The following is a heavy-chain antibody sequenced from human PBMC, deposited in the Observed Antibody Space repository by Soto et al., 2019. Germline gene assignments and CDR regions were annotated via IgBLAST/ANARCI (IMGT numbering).Heavy chain of an antibody. CDR3: ASFLCSSSSGYLFYGMDV. CDR2: INPNSGDT. V-gene: IGHV1-2*02. D-gene: IGHD2-15*01. CDR1: GYTFTGYY. Sequence: ASVKVSCKASGYTFTGYYMHWVRQVPGQGLEWMGWINPNSGDTKYVQEFQGRVTMTRDTSISTAYMELSRLRSDDTAVYYCASFLCSSSSGYLFYGMDVWGQGTTVTVSS. J-gene: IGHJ6*02.